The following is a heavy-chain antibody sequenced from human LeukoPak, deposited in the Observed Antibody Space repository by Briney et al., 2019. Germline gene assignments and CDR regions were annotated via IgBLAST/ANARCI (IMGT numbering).Heavy chain of an antibody. CDR2: TISDGSSP. CDR1: GFTFSSYW. Sequence: PGGSLRLSSAASGFTFSSYWIHSVLPAPGKGLGWVSRTISDGSSPSYAESVKGRFTISRDNAKNTLYLQMNSLRAEDTAVYYCAKTSLSDGSGHYYYMDVWGKGTTVTVSS. D-gene: IGHD3-3*01. J-gene: IGHJ6*03. CDR3: AKTSLSDGSGHYYYMDV. V-gene: IGHV3-74*01.